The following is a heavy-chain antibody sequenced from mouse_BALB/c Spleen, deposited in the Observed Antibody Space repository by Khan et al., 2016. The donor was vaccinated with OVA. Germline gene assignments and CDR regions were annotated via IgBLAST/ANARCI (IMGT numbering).Heavy chain of an antibody. CDR3: ARGNYYGYYFDY. Sequence: EVQLQESGPGLVKPSQSLSLTCTVTGYSITSNYAWNWIRQFPGNKLELMGYISYSNSTSYNPSLKSRISITRDTSQNQFFLQLNSVTTEDTATYYCARGNYYGYYFDYWGQGTTVTVSA. J-gene: IGHJ2*01. CDR2: ISYSNST. D-gene: IGHD1-1*01. V-gene: IGHV3-2*02. CDR1: GYSITSNYA.